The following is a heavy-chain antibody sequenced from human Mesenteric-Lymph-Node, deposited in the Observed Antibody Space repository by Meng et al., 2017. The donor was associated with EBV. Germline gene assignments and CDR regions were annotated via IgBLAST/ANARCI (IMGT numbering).Heavy chain of an antibody. Sequence: QVQLQESGPGLVKPSETLSLTCTVSGGSVSSTSYYWSWIRQPPGKRLEWIGYVYYSGSTNYNSSLKSRVTISVDTSKNQFSLNLYSVTAADTAVYYCARVNPARGNWFDPWGQGALVTVSS. CDR2: VYYSGST. J-gene: IGHJ5*02. V-gene: IGHV4-61*01. CDR3: ARVNPARGNWFDP. D-gene: IGHD3-10*01. CDR1: GGSVSSTSYY.